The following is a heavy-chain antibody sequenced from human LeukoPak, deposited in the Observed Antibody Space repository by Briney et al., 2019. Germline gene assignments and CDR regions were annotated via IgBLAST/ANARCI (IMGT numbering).Heavy chain of an antibody. CDR3: ARRVRRYYYGSGSYSTFDY. D-gene: IGHD3-10*01. CDR1: GGSFSGYY. Sequence: SETLSLTCAVYGGSFSGYYWSWIRQPPGKGLEWIGGINHSGSTNCNPSLKSRVTISVDTSKNQFSLKLSSVTAADTAVYYCARRVRRYYYGSGSYSTFDYWGQRTLVTVSS. CDR2: INHSGST. V-gene: IGHV4-34*01. J-gene: IGHJ4*02.